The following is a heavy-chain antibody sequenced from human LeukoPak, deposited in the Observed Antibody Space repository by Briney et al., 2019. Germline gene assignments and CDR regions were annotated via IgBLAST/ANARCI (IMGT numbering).Heavy chain of an antibody. CDR3: ARDLRDDYGGNPAG. V-gene: IGHV1-69*04. CDR2: IIPILGIA. J-gene: IGHJ4*02. Sequence: ASVKVSCKASGGTFSSYAISWVRQAPGQGLEWMGRIIPILGIANYAQKFQGRVTITADKSTSTAYMELSSLRSEDTAVYYCARDLRDDYGGNPAGWGQGTLVTVSS. D-gene: IGHD4-23*01. CDR1: GGTFSSYA.